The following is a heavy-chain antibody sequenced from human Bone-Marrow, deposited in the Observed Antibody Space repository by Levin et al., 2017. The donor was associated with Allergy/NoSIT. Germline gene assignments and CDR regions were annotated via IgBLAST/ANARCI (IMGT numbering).Heavy chain of an antibody. CDR3: ARGYLYGSGSEYYYYGMDV. CDR1: GFTFSSYA. J-gene: IGHJ6*02. CDR2: ISYDGSNK. V-gene: IGHV3-30*04. Sequence: GGSLRLSCAASGFTFSSYAMHWVRQAPGKGLEWVAVISYDGSNKYYADSVKGRFTISRDNSKNTLYLQMNSLRAEDTAVYYCARGYLYGSGSEYYYYGMDVWGQGTTVTVSS. D-gene: IGHD3-10*01.